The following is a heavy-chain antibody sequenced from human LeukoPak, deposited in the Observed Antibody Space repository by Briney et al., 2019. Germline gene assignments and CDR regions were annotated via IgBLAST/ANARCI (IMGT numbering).Heavy chain of an antibody. D-gene: IGHD3-3*01. Sequence: PSETLSLTCTVSGGSISSSSYYWGWIRQPPGKGLEWIGSIYYSGSTYYNPSLKSRVTISVDTSKNQFPLKLSSVTAADTAVYYCAREWKTIFGVVINFDYWGQGTLVTVSS. CDR1: GGSISSSSYY. V-gene: IGHV4-39*06. CDR3: AREWKTIFGVVINFDY. CDR2: IYYSGST. J-gene: IGHJ4*02.